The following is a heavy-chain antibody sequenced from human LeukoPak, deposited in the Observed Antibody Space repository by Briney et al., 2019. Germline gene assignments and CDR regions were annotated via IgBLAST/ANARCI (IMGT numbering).Heavy chain of an antibody. V-gene: IGHV4-59*08. D-gene: IGHD2/OR15-2a*01. J-gene: IGHJ4*02. Sequence: SETLSLTCTVSGGSIIGHWWSWVRQPPGKGLEWIGDIFYSGGSTNYNPSLKSRLTMSLDTSKNQFSLKLTSVTAADTAMYYCARRNTADASIDFWGQGTLVTASS. CDR3: ARRNTADASIDF. CDR2: IFYSGGST. CDR1: GGSIIGHW.